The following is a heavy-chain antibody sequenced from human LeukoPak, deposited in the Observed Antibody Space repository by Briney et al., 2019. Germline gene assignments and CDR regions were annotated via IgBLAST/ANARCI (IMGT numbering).Heavy chain of an antibody. D-gene: IGHD6-6*01. J-gene: IGHJ4*02. CDR2: ISSSGSTI. V-gene: IGHV3-11*01. CDR3: ARARTGYSSSSLDY. CDR1: GFTFSDYY. Sequence: GGSLRLSCAASGFTFSDYYMSWIRQAPGKGLEWVSYISSSGSTIYYADPVKGRFTISRDNAKNSLYLQMNSLRAEDTAVYYCARARTGYSSSSLDYWGQGTLVTVSS.